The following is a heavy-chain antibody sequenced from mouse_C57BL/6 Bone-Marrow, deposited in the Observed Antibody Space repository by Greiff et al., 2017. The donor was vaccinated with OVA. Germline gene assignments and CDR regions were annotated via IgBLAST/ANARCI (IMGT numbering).Heavy chain of an antibody. J-gene: IGHJ3*01. CDR1: GFTFSSYT. CDR3: ARRGAYTRAWFAY. CDR2: ISGGGGST. D-gene: IGHD6-5*01. V-gene: IGHV5-9*01. Sequence: EVQLVESGGGLVKPGGSLKLSCAASGFTFSSYTMSWVRQTPEKRLEWVATISGGGGSTYYPDSVKGRFTISRDNAKNTPYLQLSSLRSEDTALYYCARRGAYTRAWFAYWGQERLVTVSA.